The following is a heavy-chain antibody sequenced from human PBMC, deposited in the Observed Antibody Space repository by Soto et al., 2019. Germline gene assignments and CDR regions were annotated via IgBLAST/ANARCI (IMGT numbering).Heavy chain of an antibody. D-gene: IGHD2-15*01. CDR3: ARVVVVAATQGNWFDP. V-gene: IGHV1-3*01. Sequence: ASVKVSCKASGYTFTSYAMHWVRQAPGQRLEWMGWINAGNGNTKYSQKFQGRVTITRDTSASTAYMELSSLRSEDTAVYYCARVVVVAATQGNWFDPWGQGTLVTVSS. J-gene: IGHJ5*02. CDR2: INAGNGNT. CDR1: GYTFTSYA.